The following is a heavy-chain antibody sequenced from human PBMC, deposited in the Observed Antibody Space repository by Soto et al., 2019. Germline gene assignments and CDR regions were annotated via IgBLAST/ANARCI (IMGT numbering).Heavy chain of an antibody. CDR2: ISSSSSTI. V-gene: IGHV3-48*02. J-gene: IGHJ4*02. CDR1: GFTFSSYS. CDR3: AREPDCTNGVCHDY. D-gene: IGHD2-8*01. Sequence: GGSLRLSCAASGFTFSSYSMNWVRQAPGKGLEWVSYISSSSSTIYYADSVKGRFTISRDNARNSLYLQMNSLRDEDTAVYYCAREPDCTNGVCHDYWGQGTLVTVSS.